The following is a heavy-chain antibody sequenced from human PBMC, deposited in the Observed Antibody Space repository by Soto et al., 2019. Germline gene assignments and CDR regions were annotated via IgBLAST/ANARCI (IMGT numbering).Heavy chain of an antibody. CDR2: IYYSGST. Sequence: SETLSLTCTVSGGSISSGGYYWSWIRQHPGKGLEWIGYIYYSGSTYYNPSLKSRVTISVDTSKNQFSLKLSSVTAADTAVYYCARARIRLQDYGMDVWGQGPRSPSP. CDR3: ARARIRLQDYGMDV. V-gene: IGHV4-31*03. J-gene: IGHJ6*02. D-gene: IGHD1-1*01. CDR1: GGSISSGGYY.